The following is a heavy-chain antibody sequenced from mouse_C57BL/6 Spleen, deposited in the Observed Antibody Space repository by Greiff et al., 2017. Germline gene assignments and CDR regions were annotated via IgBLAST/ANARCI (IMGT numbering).Heavy chain of an antibody. J-gene: IGHJ4*01. V-gene: IGHV1-18*01. CDR2: INPNNGGT. CDR3: ARWAYYSNYNAMDY. D-gene: IGHD2-5*01. Sequence: VQLQQSGPELVKPGASVKIPCKASGYTFTDYNMDWVKQSPGKSLEWIGDINPNNGGTIYNQKFKGKATLTVDKYSSPAYWELRSLTSEDTAVYDCARWAYYSNYNAMDYWGQGTSVTGSS. CDR1: GYTFTDYN.